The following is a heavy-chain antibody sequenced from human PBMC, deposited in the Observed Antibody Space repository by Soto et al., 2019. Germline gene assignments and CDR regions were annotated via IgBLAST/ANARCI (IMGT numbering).Heavy chain of an antibody. J-gene: IGHJ4*02. CDR2: ISYDGSNK. V-gene: IGHV3-30-3*01. CDR3: ARDALKKNYYYSSGYY. Sequence: GGSLRLSCAVSGFTFSNYDMNWVRQAPGKGLEWVAVISYDGSNKNYVDSVKGRFTISRDDSKNTLYLQMNSLRAEDTAVYYCARDALKKNYYYSSGYYWGQGTQVTVSS. D-gene: IGHD3-22*01. CDR1: GFTFSNYD.